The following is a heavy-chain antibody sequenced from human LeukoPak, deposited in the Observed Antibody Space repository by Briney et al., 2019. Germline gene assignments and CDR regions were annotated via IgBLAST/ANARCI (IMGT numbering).Heavy chain of an antibody. D-gene: IGHD3-22*01. V-gene: IGHV7-4-1*02. J-gene: IGHJ4*02. CDR2: INTNTGNP. CDR3: ARSGSPLYYYDSSGYTGDY. Sequence: ASVKVSCKASGYTFTSYAMSWVRQAPGQGLEWMGWINTNTGNPTYAQGFTGRFVFSLDTSVSTAYLQISSLKAEDTAVYYCARSGSPLYYYDSSGYTGDYWGQGTLVTVSS. CDR1: GYTFTSYA.